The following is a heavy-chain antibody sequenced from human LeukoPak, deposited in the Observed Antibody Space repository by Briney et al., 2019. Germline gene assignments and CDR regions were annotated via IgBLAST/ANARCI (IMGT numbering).Heavy chain of an antibody. Sequence: GGSLRLSCADSGFTFCSYAVSWVRDALGKGLEWVAYISGGGIGTYYADAVKGRFTISRDNSKNTMYVQMNSLRDDDTAVYFCAKGSGSGTHLPSARFDYWGQGTTVTVSS. D-gene: IGHD3-10*01. J-gene: IGHJ4*02. V-gene: IGHV3-23*01. CDR3: AKGSGSGTHLPSARFDY. CDR1: GFTFCSYA. CDR2: ISGGGIGT.